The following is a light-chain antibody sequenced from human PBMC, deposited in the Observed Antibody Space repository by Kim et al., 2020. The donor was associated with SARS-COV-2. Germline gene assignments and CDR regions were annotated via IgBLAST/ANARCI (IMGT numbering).Light chain of an antibody. CDR2: GAS. J-gene: IGKJ2*01. V-gene: IGKV3-15*01. CDR1: QSVSSN. CDR3: QQYNNWPPRYT. Sequence: SPGERATLSCRASQSVSSNLAWYPQKPGQTPRLLIYGASTRATGIPARFSCSGSGTEFTLTISSLQSEDFAVYYCQQYNNWPPRYTFGQGTKLEI.